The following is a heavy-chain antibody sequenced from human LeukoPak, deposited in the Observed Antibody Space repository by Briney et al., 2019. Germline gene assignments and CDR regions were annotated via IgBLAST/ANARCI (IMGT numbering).Heavy chain of an antibody. CDR2: IYYSGTT. CDR3: ARSYYDFWSGYYSYYFDY. Sequence: SQTLSLTCTVSGGSISSGGYYWSWIRQHPGKGLEWIGYIYYSGTTYYNPSLKSRVTISVDTSKDQFSLKLSSVTVADTAVYYCARSYYDFWSGYYSYYFDYWGQGTLVTVSS. V-gene: IGHV4-31*03. CDR1: GGSISSGGYY. D-gene: IGHD3-3*01. J-gene: IGHJ4*02.